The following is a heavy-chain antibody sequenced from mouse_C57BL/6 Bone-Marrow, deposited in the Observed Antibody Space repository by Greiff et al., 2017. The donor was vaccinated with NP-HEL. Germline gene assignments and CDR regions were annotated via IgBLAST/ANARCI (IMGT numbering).Heavy chain of an antibody. V-gene: IGHV1-42*01. Sequence: VQLQQSGPELVKPGASVKISCKASGYSFTGYYMNWVKQSPEKSLEWIGEINPSTGGTTYNQKFKAKATLTVDKSSSTAYMQLKSLTSEDAVVYYCARSHGDFDYWGQGTTLTVSS. CDR3: ARSHGDFDY. D-gene: IGHD6-1*01. CDR2: INPSTGGT. CDR1: GYSFTGYY. J-gene: IGHJ2*01.